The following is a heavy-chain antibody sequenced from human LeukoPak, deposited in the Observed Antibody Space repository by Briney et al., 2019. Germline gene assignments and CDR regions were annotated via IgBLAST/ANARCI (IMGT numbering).Heavy chain of an antibody. CDR2: IYYSGSTT. Sequence: SETLSLTCSVSGGPISSYYWSWIRQPPGKGLEWIGYIYYSGSTTPSGTATYNPSLESRVTMSLDTSKNQFSLKLSSVTAADTAVYYCAREEVPHGFDIWGQGTMVTVSS. CDR1: GGPISSYY. J-gene: IGHJ3*02. CDR3: AREEVPHGFDI. V-gene: IGHV4-4*08.